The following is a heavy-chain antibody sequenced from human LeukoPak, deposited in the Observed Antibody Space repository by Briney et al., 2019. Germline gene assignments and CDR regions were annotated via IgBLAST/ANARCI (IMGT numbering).Heavy chain of an antibody. CDR1: GFTFSSYG. Sequence: QPGGSLRLSCAASGFTFSSYGMHWVRQAPGKGLEWVAVIWYDGSNKYYADSVKGRFTISRDNSKNTLCLQMNSLRAEDTAVYYCARDILAAGPNWFDPWGQGTLVTVSS. CDR3: ARDILAAGPNWFDP. CDR2: IWYDGSNK. D-gene: IGHD6-6*01. V-gene: IGHV3-33*08. J-gene: IGHJ5*02.